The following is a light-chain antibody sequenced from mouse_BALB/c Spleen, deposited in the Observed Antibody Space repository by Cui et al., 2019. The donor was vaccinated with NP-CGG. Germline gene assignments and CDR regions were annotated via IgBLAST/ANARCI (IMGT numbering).Light chain of an antibody. Sequence: QAVVTQESAPNTFPGETVTLTCRSSTGAVTTSNYANWVQEKPDHLFTGLIGGTNNRPPGVPARFSGSLIGDKAALTITGAQTEDEAIYFCALWYSNHWVFGGGTKLTVL. CDR2: GTN. J-gene: IGLJ1*01. CDR1: TGAVTTSNY. CDR3: ALWYSNHWV. V-gene: IGLV1*01.